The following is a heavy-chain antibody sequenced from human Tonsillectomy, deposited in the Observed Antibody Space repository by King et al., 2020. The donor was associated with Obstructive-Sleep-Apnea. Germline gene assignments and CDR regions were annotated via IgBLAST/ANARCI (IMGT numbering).Heavy chain of an antibody. Sequence: VQLVESGGGLVQLGRSLRLSCATSGFTFDDYAMHVVRQAPGKGLEWVSGINWNNAYIGYADSVKGRFTLFRDNAKNSLSLQMNSLRAEDTALYYCVKDRAGGVPDAFDIWGQGTMVTVSS. CDR3: VKDRAGGVPDAFDI. D-gene: IGHD3-16*01. V-gene: IGHV3-9*01. J-gene: IGHJ3*02. CDR1: GFTFDDYA. CDR2: INWNNAYI.